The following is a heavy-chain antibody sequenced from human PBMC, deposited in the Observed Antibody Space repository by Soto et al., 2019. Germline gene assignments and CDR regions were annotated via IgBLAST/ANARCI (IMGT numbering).Heavy chain of an antibody. CDR1: GFSFSSFA. Sequence: GGSLRLSCAASGFSFSSFAVSWVRQAPGKGLEWVSSVSGSGDSIKYADSVKGRFTISRDRSKNTLYLQMNSLRAEDTAVYYCAKDPGYCRGGICPGFDPGGQGMLVPSPQ. CDR2: VSGSGDSI. J-gene: IGHJ5*02. V-gene: IGHV3-23*01. D-gene: IGHD2-15*01. CDR3: AKDPGYCRGGICPGFDP.